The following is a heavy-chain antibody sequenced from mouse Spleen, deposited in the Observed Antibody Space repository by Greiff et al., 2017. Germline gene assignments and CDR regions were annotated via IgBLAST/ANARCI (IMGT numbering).Heavy chain of an antibody. D-gene: IGHD1-1*01. V-gene: IGHV7-3*01. CDR1: GFTFTDYY. CDR3: ARSYYYDGVPWFAY. J-gene: IGHJ3*01. Sequence: EVKVVESGGGLVQPGGSLSLSCAASGFTFTDYYMSWVRQPPGKALEWLGFIRNKANGYTTEYSASVKGRFTISRDNSQSILYLQMNALRAEDSATYYCARSYYYDGVPWFAYWGQGTLVTVSA. CDR2: IRNKANGYTT.